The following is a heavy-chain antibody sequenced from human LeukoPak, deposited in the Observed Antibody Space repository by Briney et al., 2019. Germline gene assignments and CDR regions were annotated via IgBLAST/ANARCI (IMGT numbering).Heavy chain of an antibody. V-gene: IGHV3-23*01. CDR3: AKDRPPYSSGWYYFDY. CDR2: ISGSGATT. CDR1: GFMFGNYA. D-gene: IGHD6-19*01. J-gene: IGHJ4*02. Sequence: GGSLRLSCEASGFMFGNYAMSWVRRAPGKGLEWVSGISGSGATTYFADSVKGRFTISRDNSKNTVYLQMSSLRAEDTAEYYCAKDRPPYSSGWYYFDYWGQGTLVTVSS.